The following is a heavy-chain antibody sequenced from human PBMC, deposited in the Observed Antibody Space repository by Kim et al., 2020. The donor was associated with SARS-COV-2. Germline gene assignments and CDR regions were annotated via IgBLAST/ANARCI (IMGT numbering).Heavy chain of an antibody. D-gene: IGHD1-7*01. CDR2: ISYDGSNK. CDR3: ARDLSGRGTGTTSYYYYYYGMDV. J-gene: IGHJ6*02. CDR1: GFTFSSYA. V-gene: IGHV3-30-3*01. Sequence: GGSLRLSCAASGFTFSSYAMHWVRQAPGKGLECVAVISYDGSNKYYADSVKGRFTISRDNSKNTLYLQMNSLRAEDTAVYYCARDLSGRGTGTTSYYYYYYGMDVWGQGTTVTVSS.